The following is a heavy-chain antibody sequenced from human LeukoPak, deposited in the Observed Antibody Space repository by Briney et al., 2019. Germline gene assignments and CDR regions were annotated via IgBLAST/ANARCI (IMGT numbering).Heavy chain of an antibody. CDR1: GGTFSSYA. CDR2: IIPIFGTA. J-gene: IGHJ3*02. D-gene: IGHD6-19*01. Sequence: SVKVSCKASGGTFSSYAISWVRQAPGQGLEWMGGIIPIFGTANYAQKFQGRVTITADESTSTAYMELSSLRPEDTAVYYCARFSSGWSWAFDIWGQGTMVTVSS. V-gene: IGHV1-69*01. CDR3: ARFSSGWSWAFDI.